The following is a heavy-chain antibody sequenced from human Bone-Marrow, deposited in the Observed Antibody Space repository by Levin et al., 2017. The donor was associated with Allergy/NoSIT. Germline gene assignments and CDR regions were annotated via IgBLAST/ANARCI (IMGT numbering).Heavy chain of an antibody. V-gene: IGHV3-7*01. CDR3: ARDQFRRATIGARWFDP. D-gene: IGHD5-24*01. J-gene: IGHJ5*02. CDR2: IKEDGSEK. CDR1: GFTFSNSW. Sequence: SCVASGFTFSNSWMSWVRQAPGKGLEWVATIKEDGSEKYYVDSVKGRFTISRDNAKNSLFVQMNSLRVEDTAVYYCARDQFRRATIGARWFDPWGQGTLVTVSS.